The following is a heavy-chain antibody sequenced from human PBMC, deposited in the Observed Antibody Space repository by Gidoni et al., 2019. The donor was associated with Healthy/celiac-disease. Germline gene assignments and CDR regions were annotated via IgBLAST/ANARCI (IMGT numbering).Heavy chain of an antibody. CDR2: SYHSGST. CDR3: AREPYYDSSGTFDY. J-gene: IGHJ4*02. D-gene: IGHD3-22*01. CDR1: GGSSSSSNW. Sequence: VQLQESGPGLVKPSGTRSLTCAVSGGSSSSSNWWSWVRQPPGKGLEWIGESYHSGSTHYNPSLKRRVTISVDKSKNQFSLKLSSVTAADTAVYYCAREPYYDSSGTFDYWGQGTLVTVSS. V-gene: IGHV4-4*02.